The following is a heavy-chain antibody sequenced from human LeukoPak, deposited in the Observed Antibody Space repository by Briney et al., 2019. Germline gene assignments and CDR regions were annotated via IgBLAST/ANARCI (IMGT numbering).Heavy chain of an antibody. CDR3: ARDLRQEEYSSSWGLHYYYYMDV. D-gene: IGHD6-13*01. CDR2: INTNTGNP. CDR1: GYTFTSYA. Sequence: ASLKVSCKASGYTFTSYAMHWVRQDPGQGLEWMGWINTNTGNPTYAQGFTGRFVFSLDTSVSTAYLQISSLKAEDTAVYYCARDLRQEEYSSSWGLHYYYYMDVWGKGTTVTVSS. J-gene: IGHJ6*03. V-gene: IGHV7-4-1*02.